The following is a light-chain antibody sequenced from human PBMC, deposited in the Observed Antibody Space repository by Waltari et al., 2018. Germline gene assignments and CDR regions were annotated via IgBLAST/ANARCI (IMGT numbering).Light chain of an antibody. CDR1: NIGSKN. J-gene: IGLJ7*01. CDR2: RDS. CDR3: QVWDSSTGFAV. Sequence: SYELTQPLSVSVALGQTARLTCGGNNIGSKNVNWYQQKPGQAPLLVSYRDSNRPSGIPERFYGSNPGNTATLTISRAQAVDADDYYCQVWDSSTGFAVFGVGTQLTVL. V-gene: IGLV3-9*01.